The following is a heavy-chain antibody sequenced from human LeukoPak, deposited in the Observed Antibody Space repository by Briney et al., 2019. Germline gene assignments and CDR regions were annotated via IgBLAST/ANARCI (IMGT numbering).Heavy chain of an antibody. CDR1: GFTFSSYA. CDR2: ISGSGGST. V-gene: IGHV3-23*01. J-gene: IGHJ4*02. Sequence: GGSLRLSCAASGFTFSSYAMSWVRQAPGKGLDWVSAISGSGGSTYYADSVKGRFTISRDNSKNTLYLQMDSLRAEDTAVYYCAKDFSSGYYYFDYWGQGTLVTVSS. D-gene: IGHD3-22*01. CDR3: AKDFSSGYYYFDY.